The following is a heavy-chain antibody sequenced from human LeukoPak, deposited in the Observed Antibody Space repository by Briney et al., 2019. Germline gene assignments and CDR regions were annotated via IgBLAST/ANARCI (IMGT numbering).Heavy chain of an antibody. V-gene: IGHV3-9*01. CDR1: GFTFDDYA. Sequence: PGGSLRLSCAASGFTFDDYAMYWVRQAPGKGLEWVSGISWNSGNIGYADSVKGRFTISRDNAKNSLYLQMNSLRAEDTALYYCAKDASPYNWNDFDYWGQGTLVTVSS. D-gene: IGHD1-1*01. CDR3: AKDASPYNWNDFDY. CDR2: ISWNSGNI. J-gene: IGHJ4*02.